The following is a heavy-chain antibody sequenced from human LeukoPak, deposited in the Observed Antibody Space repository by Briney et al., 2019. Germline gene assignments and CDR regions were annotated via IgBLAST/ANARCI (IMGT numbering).Heavy chain of an antibody. CDR1: GFTFSSYS. CDR2: ISSSRRTI. Sequence: GGSLRLSCAASGFTFSSYSMNWVRQAPGKGLVWVSYISSSRRTIYYADSVKGRFTVSRDNAENSLYLEMNSLRAEDTAVYYCARGVSAALDDWGQGTLVTVSS. D-gene: IGHD2-15*01. J-gene: IGHJ4*02. V-gene: IGHV3-48*01. CDR3: ARGVSAALDD.